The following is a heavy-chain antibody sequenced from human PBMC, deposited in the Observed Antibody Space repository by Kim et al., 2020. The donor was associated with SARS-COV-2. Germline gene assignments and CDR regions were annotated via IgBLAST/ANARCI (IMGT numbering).Heavy chain of an antibody. CDR2: IWYDGSNK. CDR1: GFTFSSYG. V-gene: IGHV3-33*01. J-gene: IGHJ6*02. CDR3: AGGEVYYYGSGADGYYYYGMDV. Sequence: GGSLRLSCAASGFTFSSYGMHWVRQAPGKGLEWVAVIWYDGSNKYYADSVKGRFTISRDNSKNTLYLQMNSLRAEDTAVYYCAGGEVYYYGSGADGYYYYGMDVWGQGTTVTVSS. D-gene: IGHD3-10*01.